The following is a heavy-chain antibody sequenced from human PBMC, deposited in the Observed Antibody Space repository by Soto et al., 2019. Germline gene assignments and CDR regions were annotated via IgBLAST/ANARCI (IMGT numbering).Heavy chain of an antibody. CDR2: IIPIFGTA. J-gene: IGHJ4*02. V-gene: IGHV1-69*13. CDR3: ARVGCRNYVSSHFDY. D-gene: IGHD4-4*01. Sequence: SVKVSCKASGGTFSSYAISWVRQAPGQGLEWMVGIIPIFGTANYAQKFQGRVTITADESTSTAYMELSSLRSEDTAVYYCARVGCRNYVSSHFDYWGQGTLVTVSS. CDR1: GGTFSSYA.